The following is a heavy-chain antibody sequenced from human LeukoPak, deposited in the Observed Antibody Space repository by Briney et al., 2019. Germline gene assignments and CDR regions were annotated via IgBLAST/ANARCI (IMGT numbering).Heavy chain of an antibody. CDR3: ARDTRGYSYGNGGIDY. V-gene: IGHV4-59*06. Sequence: SETLSLTCTVSDGSISSYYWSLIRQPPGKGLEWIGCIYYSGSTYYNPSLKSRVTISVDTSKNQFSLKLSSVTAADTAVYYCARDTRGYSYGNGGIDYWGQGTLVTVSS. J-gene: IGHJ4*02. CDR2: IYYSGST. CDR1: DGSISSYY. D-gene: IGHD5-18*01.